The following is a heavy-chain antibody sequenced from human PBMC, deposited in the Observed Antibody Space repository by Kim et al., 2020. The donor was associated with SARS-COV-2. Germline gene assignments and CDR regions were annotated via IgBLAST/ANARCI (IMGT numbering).Heavy chain of an antibody. CDR3: ARSYLGGYYLRGMDV. CDR1: GGSISSGGYY. CDR2: IYYSGST. J-gene: IGHJ6*02. V-gene: IGHV4-31*03. Sequence: SETLSLTCTVSGGSISSGGYYWSWIRQHPGKGLEWIGYIYYSGSTYYNPSLKSRVTISVDTSKNQFSLKLSSVTAADTAVYYCARSYLGGYYLRGMDVWGQGTTVTVSS. D-gene: IGHD3-22*01.